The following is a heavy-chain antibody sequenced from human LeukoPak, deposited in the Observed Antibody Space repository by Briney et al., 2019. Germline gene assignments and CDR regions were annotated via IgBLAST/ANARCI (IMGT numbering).Heavy chain of an antibody. J-gene: IGHJ4*02. D-gene: IGHD3-22*01. CDR2: ISGSGGST. V-gene: IGHV3-23*01. CDR1: GFTFSSYG. CDR3: AGTGFAISGQYDSSGNYFNLARY. Sequence: PGGSLRLSCAASGFTFSSYGMSWVRQAPGKGLEWVSAISGSGGSTYYADSVKGRFTISRDNSKNTLYLQMNSLRAEDTAVYYCAGTGFAISGQYDSSGNYFNLARYWGQGTLVTVSS.